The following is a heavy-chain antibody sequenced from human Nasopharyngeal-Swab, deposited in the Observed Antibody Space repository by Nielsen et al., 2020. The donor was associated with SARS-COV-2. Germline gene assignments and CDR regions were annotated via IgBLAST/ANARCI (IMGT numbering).Heavy chain of an antibody. Sequence: GESLKISCAASGFTFSSYSMNWVRQAPGKGLEWVSAITSSSTYTYYADSVKGRFTISRDNARNSLYLQMNSLRAEDTAVYYCARDVAGADSAWGQGTLVTVSS. V-gene: IGHV3-21*01. CDR1: GFTFSSYS. D-gene: IGHD2-21*01. J-gene: IGHJ5*02. CDR2: ITSSSTYT. CDR3: ARDVAGADSA.